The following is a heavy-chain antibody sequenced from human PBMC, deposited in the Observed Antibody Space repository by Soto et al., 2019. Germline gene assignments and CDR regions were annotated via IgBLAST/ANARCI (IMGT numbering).Heavy chain of an antibody. V-gene: IGHV1-69*01. CDR1: GGTFSNYA. Sequence: QVQLVQSGAEVKKPGSSVKVSCKASGGTFSNYAISWVRQAPGQGLEWMGGIIPIFATANYAQKFQGRVTINADESTSTAYMELSSLGSEDTAVYYCARGRYCSGGSCYSSFDIWGQGTMVTVSS. CDR2: IIPIFATA. D-gene: IGHD2-15*01. J-gene: IGHJ3*02. CDR3: ARGRYCSGGSCYSSFDI.